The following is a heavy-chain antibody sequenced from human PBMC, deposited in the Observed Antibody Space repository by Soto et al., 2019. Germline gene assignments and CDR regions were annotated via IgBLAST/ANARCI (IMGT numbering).Heavy chain of an antibody. D-gene: IGHD5-12*01. V-gene: IGHV3-7*05. CDR1: GFTFSRSW. CDR3: VAWCCGYEELFDH. Sequence: EVHLVESGGDLVQPGGSLRLSCAASGFTFSRSWMSWVRQGPGKGLEWVAHIKYDGGETYYVDSVKGRFTISRDNAKTSMYMQMNGLRAEDTAVYYCVAWCCGYEELFDHWGQGTLVTVSS. J-gene: IGHJ4*02. CDR2: IKYDGGET.